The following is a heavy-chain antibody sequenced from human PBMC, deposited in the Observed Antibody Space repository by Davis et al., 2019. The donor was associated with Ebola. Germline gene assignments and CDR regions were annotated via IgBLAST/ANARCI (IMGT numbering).Heavy chain of an antibody. CDR3: ARDNRIQLWPKFDY. J-gene: IGHJ4*02. V-gene: IGHV3-21*01. CDR1: GFTFSSYS. Sequence: GGSLRLSCAASGFTFSSYSMNWVRQAPGKGLEWVSSISSSSSYIYYADSVKGRFTISRDNAKNSLYLQMNSLRAEDTAVYYCARDNRIQLWPKFDYWGQGTLVTVSS. CDR2: ISSSSSYI. D-gene: IGHD5-18*01.